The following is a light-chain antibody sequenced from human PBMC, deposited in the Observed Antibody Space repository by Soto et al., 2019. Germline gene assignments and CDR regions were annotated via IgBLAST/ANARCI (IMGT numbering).Light chain of an antibody. CDR3: QAWDSSTDYV. J-gene: IGLJ1*01. CDR1: KLGDKY. CDR2: QDS. V-gene: IGLV3-1*01. Sequence: SYELTQPPSVSVSPGQTASITCSGDKLGDKYACWYQQKPGQSPVLVIYQDSKRPSGIPERFSGCNSGNTATLTISGTQAMDEADYYCQAWDSSTDYVFGTGTKLTVL.